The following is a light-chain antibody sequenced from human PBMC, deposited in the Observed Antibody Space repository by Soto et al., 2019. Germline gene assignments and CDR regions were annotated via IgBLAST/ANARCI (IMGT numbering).Light chain of an antibody. Sequence: DVQMTQSPSSLSASVGDRITITCRASQDITYGLAWFPQKPGKAPRSLIRSASILQSGVPSKFSGSGSGTDFTLTISSLQPEDFATYYCQQYKTYPLTFGGGTNVEI. V-gene: IGKV1-16*02. J-gene: IGKJ4*01. CDR1: QDITYG. CDR3: QQYKTYPLT. CDR2: SAS.